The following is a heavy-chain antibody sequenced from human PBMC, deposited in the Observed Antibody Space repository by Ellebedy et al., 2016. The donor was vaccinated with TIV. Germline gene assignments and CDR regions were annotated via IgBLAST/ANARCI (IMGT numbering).Heavy chain of an antibody. V-gene: IGHV1-69*04. D-gene: IGHD3-3*01. CDR3: ARGREDFWSGYYMDP. CDR1: GGTFSSYA. Sequence: AASVKVSCKASGGTFSSYAISWVRQAPGQGLEWMGRIIPILGIANYAQKFQGRVTITADKSTSTAYMELSSLRSEDTAVYYCARGREDFWSGYYMDPWGQGTLVTVSS. J-gene: IGHJ5*02. CDR2: IIPILGIA.